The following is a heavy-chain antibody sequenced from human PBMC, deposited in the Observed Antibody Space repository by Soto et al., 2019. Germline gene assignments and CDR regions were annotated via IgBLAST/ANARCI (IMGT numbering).Heavy chain of an antibody. J-gene: IGHJ4*02. Sequence: SVKVSCKALGNTFTYRYLHWVRQAPGQALEWMGWITPIFGAVNCAQKFQGRVTITADESTSTAYMELSSLRSEDTAVYYCARERYDSSGYFGYWGQG. CDR3: ARERYDSSGYFGY. V-gene: IGHV1-69*13. CDR1: GNTFTYRY. D-gene: IGHD3-22*01. CDR2: ITPIFGAV.